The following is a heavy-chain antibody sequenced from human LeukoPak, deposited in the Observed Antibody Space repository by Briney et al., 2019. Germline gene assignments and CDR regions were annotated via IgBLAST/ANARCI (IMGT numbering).Heavy chain of an antibody. CDR3: ARHYRDWFDP. CDR1: GGSISSGGYY. Sequence: PSETLSLTCTVSGGSISSGGYYWSWIRQHPGKGLEWIGFIYYSGSTYYNPSLKSRVTMSVDTSKNQLSLKLSSVTAADTAVYYCARHYRDWFDPWGQGTLVTVSS. V-gene: IGHV4-31*03. CDR2: IYYSGST. J-gene: IGHJ5*02. D-gene: IGHD3-16*02.